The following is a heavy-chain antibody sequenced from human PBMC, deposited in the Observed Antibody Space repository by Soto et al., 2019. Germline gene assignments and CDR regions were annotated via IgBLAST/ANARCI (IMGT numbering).Heavy chain of an antibody. CDR1: GFTFSSYG. CDR3: ARGIVGATSVGFQH. D-gene: IGHD1-26*01. V-gene: IGHV3-33*01. Sequence: GGSLRLSCAASGFTFSSYGMHWVRQAPGKGLEWVAVIWYDGSNKYYTDSVKGRFTISRDNSKNTLYLQMNSLRAEDTAVYYCARGIVGATSVGFQHWGQGTLVTVSS. CDR2: IWYDGSNK. J-gene: IGHJ1*01.